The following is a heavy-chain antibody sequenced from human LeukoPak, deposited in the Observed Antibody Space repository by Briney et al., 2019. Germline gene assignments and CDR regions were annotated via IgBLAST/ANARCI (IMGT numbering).Heavy chain of an antibody. J-gene: IGHJ6*02. CDR1: GFTLSSYE. Sequence: PGGSLRLSCAASGFTLSSYEMNWVCQAPGKGLEWVSYISSSGSTIYYADSVKGRFTISRDNAKNSLYLQMNSLKAEDTAVYYCARKGGSGSYYKVYYYYGMDVWGQATTVTDSS. CDR3: ARKGGSGSYYKVYYYYGMDV. CDR2: ISSSGSTI. V-gene: IGHV3-48*03. D-gene: IGHD3-10*01.